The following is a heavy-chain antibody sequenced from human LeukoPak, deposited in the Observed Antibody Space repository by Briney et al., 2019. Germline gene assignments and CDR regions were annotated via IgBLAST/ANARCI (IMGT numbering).Heavy chain of an antibody. Sequence: SETLSLTCTVSGGSISSYYWSWIRQPAGKGLEWIGRIYTSGSTNYNPSLKSRVTMSVDTSKNQFSLKLSSVTAADTAVYYCARVTYYDSSGYPYYYYYMDVWAKGPRSPSP. CDR1: GGSISSYY. V-gene: IGHV4-4*07. D-gene: IGHD3-22*01. CDR3: ARVTYYDSSGYPYYYYYMDV. J-gene: IGHJ6*03. CDR2: IYTSGST.